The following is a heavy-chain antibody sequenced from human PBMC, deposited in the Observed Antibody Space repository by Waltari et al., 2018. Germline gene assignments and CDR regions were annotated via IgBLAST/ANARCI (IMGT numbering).Heavy chain of an antibody. CDR1: GFTSSSYS. V-gene: IGHV3-21*01. CDR3: ARGDYVGALDY. D-gene: IGHD4-17*01. J-gene: IGHJ4*02. CDR2: ISSSSSYI. Sequence: EVQLVESGGGLVKPGGSLRLSCAASGFTSSSYSVNWVSQAPGKGLEWVSSISSSSSYIYYADSVKGRFTISRDNAKNSLYLQMNSLRAEDTAVYYCARGDYVGALDYWGQGTLVTVSS.